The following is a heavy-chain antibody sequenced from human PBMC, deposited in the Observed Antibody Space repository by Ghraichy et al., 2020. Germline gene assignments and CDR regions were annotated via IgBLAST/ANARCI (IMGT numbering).Heavy chain of an antibody. CDR3: ARSIAVAGDFDY. CDR1: GGSNSCSSYY. J-gene: IGHJ4*02. V-gene: IGHV4-39*07. Sequence: SETLSLTCTVSGGSNSCSSYYWGWICQPPGKGLEWIGSIYYSGSTYYNPSLKSRVTISVDTSKNQFSLKLSSVTAADTAVYYCARSIAVAGDFDYWGQGTLVTVSS. CDR2: IYYSGST. D-gene: IGHD6-19*01.